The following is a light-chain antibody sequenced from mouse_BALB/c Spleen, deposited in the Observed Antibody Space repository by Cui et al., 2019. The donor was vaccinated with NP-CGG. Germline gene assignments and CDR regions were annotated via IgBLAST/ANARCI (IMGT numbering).Light chain of an antibody. J-gene: IGLJ1*01. V-gene: IGLV1*01. CDR1: TGAITTYNY. CDR3: ALWYSNHWV. CDR2: GTN. Sequence: QAVVTQESALTTSPGGTITLTCRSSTGAITTYNYVSWVQERPDHLFTGLIGGTNNRAPGVPARFSGSLIGDKAALTITGAQTEDEAIYFCALWYSNHWVFGGGTKLTVL.